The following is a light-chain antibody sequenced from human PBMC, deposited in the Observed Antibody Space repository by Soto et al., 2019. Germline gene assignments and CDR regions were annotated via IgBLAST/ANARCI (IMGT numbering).Light chain of an antibody. CDR2: AAD. J-gene: IGKJ2*01. Sequence: QLTQSPPLLSASVGDRVTITCRASPSIGSYLNWYQHKPGKAPKLLIFAADTLESGVPSRFSGSGFNKEFTLTVNSLQPEEFATYYCQQNYDVPYTFGQGTRVEIK. V-gene: IGKV1-39*01. CDR3: QQNYDVPYT. CDR1: PSIGSY.